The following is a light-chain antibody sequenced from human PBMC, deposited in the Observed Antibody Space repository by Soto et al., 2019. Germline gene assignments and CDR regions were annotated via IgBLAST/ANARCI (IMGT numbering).Light chain of an antibody. CDR3: QQYYTTPTWT. CDR1: QSVFSRFRNKNY. Sequence: DIVMTQSPDSLTLSLGERATINCKSSQSVFSRFRNKNYLGWFQQKPGQTPRLLIYWASTRESGVSDRFSGSGSGTDFTLNIDSLQAEDVAVYYCQQYYTTPTWTLGQGTKVDIK. V-gene: IGKV4-1*01. J-gene: IGKJ1*01. CDR2: WAS.